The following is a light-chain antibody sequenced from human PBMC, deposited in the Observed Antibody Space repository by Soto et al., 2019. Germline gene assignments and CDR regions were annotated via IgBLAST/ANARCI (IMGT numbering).Light chain of an antibody. J-gene: IGKJ5*01. Sequence: EIVLTQSPGTLSLSPGERATLSCRASQSVSSSYLAWYQQKPGQPPRLLIYGASSRATGIPDRFSGGGSGTDFTLTISRLEPEDFAVFYCQHYDSLPITFGQGTRLEIK. CDR2: GAS. CDR3: QHYDSLPIT. CDR1: QSVSSSY. V-gene: IGKV3-20*01.